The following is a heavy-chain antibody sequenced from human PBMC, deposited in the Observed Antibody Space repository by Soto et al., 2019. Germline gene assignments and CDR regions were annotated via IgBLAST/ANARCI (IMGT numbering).Heavy chain of an antibody. Sequence: ASVKVFCKASGYTFTSYGISWVRQAPGQGLEWMGRVSAYNGNTNYAQKLQGRVTMTRDTSRSTVYMELRSLRSDDTAIYYCARSSGGNFGIIIEGSNWFDPWGQGTLVTVSS. CDR3: ARSSGGNFGIIIEGSNWFDP. CDR1: GYTFTSYG. V-gene: IGHV1-18*04. J-gene: IGHJ5*02. CDR2: VSAYNGNT. D-gene: IGHD3-3*01.